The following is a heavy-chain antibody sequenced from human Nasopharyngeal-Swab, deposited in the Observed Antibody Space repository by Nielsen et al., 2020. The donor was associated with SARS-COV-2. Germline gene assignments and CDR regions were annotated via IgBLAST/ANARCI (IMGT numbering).Heavy chain of an antibody. Sequence: WIRQPPGKGLEWVGFIRSKAYGGTTEYAASVKGRFTISRDDSKSIAYLQMNSLKTEDTAVYYCTRDLYNWNHDAFDIWGRGTMVTVSS. D-gene: IGHD1-20*01. CDR2: IRSKAYGGTT. V-gene: IGHV3-49*02. CDR3: TRDLYNWNHDAFDI. J-gene: IGHJ3*02.